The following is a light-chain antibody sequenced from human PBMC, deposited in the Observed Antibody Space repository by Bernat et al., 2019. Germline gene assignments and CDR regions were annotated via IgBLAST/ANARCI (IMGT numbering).Light chain of an antibody. CDR1: SSDVGAYNY. V-gene: IGLV2-14*03. J-gene: IGLJ3*02. Sequence: QSALTQPASVSGSPGQSITLSCTGTSSDVGAYNYVSWYQQHPGRAPKLMIFDVSNRPSGVSDRFSGSKSGNTASLTIPGLRPEDEADYYCSSVSSTSTPVVFGGGTKLTVL. CDR2: DVS. CDR3: SSVSSTSTPVV.